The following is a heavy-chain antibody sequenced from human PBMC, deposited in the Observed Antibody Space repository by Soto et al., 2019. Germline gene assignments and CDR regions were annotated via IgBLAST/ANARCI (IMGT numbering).Heavy chain of an antibody. V-gene: IGHV1-69*02. J-gene: IGHJ5*02. CDR3: ARALGPLGYCSSTSCPFDP. D-gene: IGHD2-2*01. CDR1: GGTFSSYT. Sequence: SVKVSCKASGGTFSSYTISWVRQAPGQGLEWMGRIIPILGIANYAQKFQGRVTITADKSTSTAYMELSSLRSEDTAVYYCARALGPLGYCSSTSCPFDPWGQGTLVTVSS. CDR2: IIPILGIA.